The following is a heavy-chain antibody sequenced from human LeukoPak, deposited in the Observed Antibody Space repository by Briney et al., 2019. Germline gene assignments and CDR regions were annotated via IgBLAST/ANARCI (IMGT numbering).Heavy chain of an antibody. V-gene: IGHV3-23*01. D-gene: IGHD6-19*01. CDR2: ISGSGGST. CDR1: GFTFSSYA. J-gene: IGHJ4*02. Sequence: GGSLRLPCAASGFTFSSYAMSWVRQAPGKGLEWVSAISGSGGSTYYADSVKGRFTISRDNSKNTLYLQMNSLRAEDTAVYYCAKSIPGYSSGWYGDYWGQGTLVTVSS. CDR3: AKSIPGYSSGWYGDY.